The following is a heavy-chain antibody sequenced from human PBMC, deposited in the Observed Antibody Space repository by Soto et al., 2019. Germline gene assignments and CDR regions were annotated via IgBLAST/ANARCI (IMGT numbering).Heavy chain of an antibody. J-gene: IGHJ3*02. CDR1: GGTFSSYT. CDR3: ARDGGYYDILTVATHDAFDI. Sequence: QVQLVQSGAEVKKPGSSVKVSCKASGGTFSSYTISWVRQAPGQGLEWMGRIIPILGIANYAQKFQGRVTITADKSTSTAYMELSSLRSEDTAVYYCARDGGYYDILTVATHDAFDIWGQGTMVTVSS. V-gene: IGHV1-69*08. D-gene: IGHD3-9*01. CDR2: IIPILGIA.